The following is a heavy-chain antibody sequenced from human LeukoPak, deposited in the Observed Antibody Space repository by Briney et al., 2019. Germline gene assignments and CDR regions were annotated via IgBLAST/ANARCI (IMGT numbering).Heavy chain of an antibody. Sequence: PGGSLRLSCAASGFTFSSYGMHWVRQAPGKGLEWVSAISGSGGSTYYADSVKGRFTISRDNSKNTLYLQMNSLRAEGTAVYYCAKAVGDYDYWGQGTLVTVSS. CDR3: AKAVGDYDY. V-gene: IGHV3-23*01. CDR2: ISGSGGST. D-gene: IGHD4-17*01. J-gene: IGHJ4*02. CDR1: GFTFSSYG.